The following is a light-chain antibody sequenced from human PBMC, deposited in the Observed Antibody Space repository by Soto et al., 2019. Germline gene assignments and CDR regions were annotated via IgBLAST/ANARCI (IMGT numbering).Light chain of an antibody. CDR2: GAS. V-gene: IGKV3-20*01. Sequence: EIVLTQSPGTLSLSPGERVTLSCRASESVSSNFLAWYQQKPGQAPRLLIYGASSRAAGIPDRFSGSGSGTDFTLTINRVEPEDFAVYYCQHYANWPLTFGGGTKVESK. CDR1: ESVSSNF. J-gene: IGKJ4*01. CDR3: QHYANWPLT.